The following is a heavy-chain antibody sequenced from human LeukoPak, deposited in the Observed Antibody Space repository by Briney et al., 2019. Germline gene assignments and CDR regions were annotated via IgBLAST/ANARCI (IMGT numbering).Heavy chain of an antibody. J-gene: IGHJ6*03. V-gene: IGHV4-34*01. D-gene: IGHD4-17*01. CDR1: GGSFSGYY. CDR2: INHSGST. Sequence: SETLSLTCAVYGGSFSGYYWSWIRQPPGKGLEWIGEINHSGSTNYNPSLKSRVTISVDTSKNQFSLKLSSVTPADTAVYYCARGPLGYGDYLYYYYMDVWGKGTTVTVSS. CDR3: ARGPLGYGDYLYYYYMDV.